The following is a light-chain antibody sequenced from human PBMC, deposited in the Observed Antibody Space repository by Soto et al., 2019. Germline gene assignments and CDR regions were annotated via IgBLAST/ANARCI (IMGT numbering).Light chain of an antibody. CDR1: QSLTSGY. Sequence: EIVLTQSPGTLSLSPGERATLSCRAGQSLTSGYLAWYQQRPGLAPRLLIYDASSRATGIPDRFSGSGSGTDFTLTSSRLEPEDFAVYYCQQYANSPVTFGQGTQVEIK. CDR3: QQYANSPVT. V-gene: IGKV3-20*01. J-gene: IGKJ1*01. CDR2: DAS.